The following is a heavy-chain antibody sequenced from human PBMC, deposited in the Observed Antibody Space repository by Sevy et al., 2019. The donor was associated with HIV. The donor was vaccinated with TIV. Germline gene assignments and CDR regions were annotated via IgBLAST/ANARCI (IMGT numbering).Heavy chain of an antibody. V-gene: IGHV6-1*01. CDR3: ARDVGRFGEFPYYFDY. CDR2: TYYRSKWYN. J-gene: IGHJ4*02. Sequence: QSQTLSLTCAISGDSVSSNSAAWNWTRQSPSRGLEWLGRTYYRSKWYNDYAVSVKSRITINPDTSKNQFSLQLNSVTPEDTAVYYCARDVGRFGEFPYYFDYWGQGTLVTVSS. CDR1: GDSVSSNSAA. D-gene: IGHD3-10*01.